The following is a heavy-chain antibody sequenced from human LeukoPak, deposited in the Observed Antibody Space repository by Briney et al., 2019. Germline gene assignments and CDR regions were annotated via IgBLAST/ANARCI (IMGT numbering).Heavy chain of an antibody. J-gene: IGHJ6*02. CDR2: MNPNSGNT. Sequence: GASVKVSCKASGYTFTSYDINWVRQATGQGLEWMGWMNPNSGNTGYAQKFQGRVTMTRNTSISTAYMELSSLRSEDTAVYYCAIALPGELELRSNYCYYYGMDVWGQGTTVTVSS. CDR3: AIALPGELELRSNYCYYYGMDV. V-gene: IGHV1-8*01. D-gene: IGHD1-7*01. CDR1: GYTFTSYD.